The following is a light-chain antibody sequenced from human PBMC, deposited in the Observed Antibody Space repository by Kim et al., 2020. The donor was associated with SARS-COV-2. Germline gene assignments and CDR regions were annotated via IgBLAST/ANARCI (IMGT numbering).Light chain of an antibody. CDR1: QGGSSY. CDR3: QHRKNWPWT. V-gene: IGKV3-11*01. J-gene: IGKJ1*01. Sequence: LSPGDGATPSCRARQGGSSYLAWYQQKPGQAPRLLIFDASNRATGIPARFSGSGSGTDFTLTISSLEPEDFAVYYCQHRKNWPWTFGQGTKVEIK. CDR2: DAS.